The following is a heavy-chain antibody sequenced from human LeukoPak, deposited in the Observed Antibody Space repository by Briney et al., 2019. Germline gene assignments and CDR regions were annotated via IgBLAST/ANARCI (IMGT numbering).Heavy chain of an antibody. D-gene: IGHD3-22*01. J-gene: IGHJ4*02. Sequence: GGSLRLSCAASGFTFSSYAMSWVRQAPGKGLEWVSAISGSGGSTYYADSVKGRFTISRDNSKNTLYLQMNSLRAEDTAVYYCARGGYYDSSGYFPFDYWGQGTLVTVSS. CDR3: ARGGYYDSSGYFPFDY. V-gene: IGHV3-23*01. CDR1: GFTFSSYA. CDR2: ISGSGGST.